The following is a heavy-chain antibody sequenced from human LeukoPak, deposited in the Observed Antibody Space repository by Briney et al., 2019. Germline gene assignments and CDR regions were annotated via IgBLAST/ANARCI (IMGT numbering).Heavy chain of an antibody. Sequence: ASVKVSCKASGYTFTSYYMHWVRQAPGQGLEWMGIINPSGGSTSYAQKFQGRVTTTRDTSTSTVYMELSSLRSEDTAVYYCARPNLYDSSGYYFDYWGQGTLVTVSS. CDR2: INPSGGST. CDR1: GYTFTSYY. D-gene: IGHD3-22*01. J-gene: IGHJ4*02. V-gene: IGHV1-46*01. CDR3: ARPNLYDSSGYYFDY.